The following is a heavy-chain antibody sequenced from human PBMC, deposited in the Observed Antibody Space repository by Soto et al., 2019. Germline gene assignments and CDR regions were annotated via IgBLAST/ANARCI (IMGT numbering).Heavy chain of an antibody. V-gene: IGHV3-21*01. CDR1: GFTFSSYS. J-gene: IGHJ6*03. Sequence: EVQLVESGGGLVKPGGSLRLSCAASGFTFSSYSMNWIRQAPGKGLEWVSSISSSSSYIYYADSVKGRFTISRDNAKNSLYLQMNSLRAEDTAVYYCARPGHYYYYYMDVWGKGTTVTVSS. CDR2: ISSSSSYI. CDR3: ARPGHYYYYYMDV.